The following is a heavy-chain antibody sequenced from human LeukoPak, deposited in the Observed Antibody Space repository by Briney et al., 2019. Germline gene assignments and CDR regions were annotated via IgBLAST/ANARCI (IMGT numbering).Heavy chain of an antibody. V-gene: IGHV1-18*01. CDR1: GYTFTSYA. J-gene: IGHJ5*02. D-gene: IGHD1-26*01. CDR3: ARSGIVGASGGFDP. CDR2: ISAYNGNT. Sequence: ASVKVSCKASGYTFTSYAISWVRQAPGQGLEWMGWISAYNGNTNYAQKLQGRVTMTTDTSTSTAYMELSSLRSEDTAVYYCARSGIVGASGGFDPWGQGTLVTVSS.